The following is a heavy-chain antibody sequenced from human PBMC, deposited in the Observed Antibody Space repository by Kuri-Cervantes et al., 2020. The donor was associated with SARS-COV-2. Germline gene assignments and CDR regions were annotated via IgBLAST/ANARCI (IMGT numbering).Heavy chain of an antibody. D-gene: IGHD6-19*01. CDR1: GGSISSSSYY. J-gene: IGHJ3*02. CDR2: IYYSGST. V-gene: IGHV4-39*01. Sequence: ESLKISCTVSGGSISSSSYYWGWIRQPPGKGLEWIGSIYYSGSTYYNPSLKSRVTISVDTSKNQFSLKLSSVTAADTAVYYCARYPTGSSGWYSSDAFDIWGRGTMVTVSS. CDR3: ARYPTGSSGWYSSDAFDI.